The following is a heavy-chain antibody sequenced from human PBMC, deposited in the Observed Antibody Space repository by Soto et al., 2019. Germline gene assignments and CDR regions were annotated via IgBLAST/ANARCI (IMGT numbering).Heavy chain of an antibody. CDR3: ARREVVAASAFDM. CDR2: IYYSGST. V-gene: IGHV4-59*08. CDR1: GGSISSYS. J-gene: IGHJ3*02. D-gene: IGHD2-15*01. Sequence: QVQLQESGPGLVKPSETLSLTCSVSGGSISSYSWSWIRQPPGKGLEWIGHIYYSGSTKYSPSLQSRVTISVDTSKNQFSLKLTSVTAADTAMYYCARREVVAASAFDMWGQGTMVTVSS.